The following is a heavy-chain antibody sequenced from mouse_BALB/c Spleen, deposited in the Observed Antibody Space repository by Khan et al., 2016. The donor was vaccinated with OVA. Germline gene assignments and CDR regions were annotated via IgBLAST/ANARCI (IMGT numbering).Heavy chain of an antibody. CDR1: GFSLTDYA. CDR2: IWVSGSK. V-gene: IGHV2-6-5*01. Sequence: QVQLKESGPGLVAPSQSLSITCTVSGFSLTDYAVSWIRQPPGKGLEWLGVIWVSGSKYYNSVLKPKLSISKDNFKSQVFLLMNSLQADDTAMYYSARDPPYYSMDYWGQGTSVTVSS. CDR3: ARDPPYYSMDY. J-gene: IGHJ4*01.